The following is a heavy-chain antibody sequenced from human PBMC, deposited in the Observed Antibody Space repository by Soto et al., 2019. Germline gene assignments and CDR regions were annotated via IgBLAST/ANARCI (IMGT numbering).Heavy chain of an antibody. Sequence: ETLSLTCAVSDDSISISHWWNWVRQPPGKGLEWIGQISHSGSTNYNPSLTSRVTISVDKSKNHFSLKLTSVTAADAAVYYCAARHFWSGPWTETRLDYWGEGTLVTVYS. CDR3: AARHFWSGPWTETRLDY. D-gene: IGHD3-3*02. CDR2: ISHSGST. J-gene: IGHJ4*02. V-gene: IGHV4-4*02. CDR1: DDSISISHW.